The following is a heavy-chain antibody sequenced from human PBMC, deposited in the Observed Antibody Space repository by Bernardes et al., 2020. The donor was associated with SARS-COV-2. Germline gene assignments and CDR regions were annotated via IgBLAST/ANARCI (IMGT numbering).Heavy chain of an antibody. J-gene: IGHJ4*02. D-gene: IGHD6-6*01. V-gene: IGHV3-7*03. CDR2: IKQDGSEN. CDR1: GFTFSRYW. CDR3: ARDPIAARPTFDY. Sequence: GESLCLSCAASGFTFSRYWMSWIRQAPGTGLEWVANIKQDGSENYYVDSVKGRFTISRDNAKNSLFLQMNSLRAEDTAVYYCARDPIAARPTFDYWGQGTLVTGS.